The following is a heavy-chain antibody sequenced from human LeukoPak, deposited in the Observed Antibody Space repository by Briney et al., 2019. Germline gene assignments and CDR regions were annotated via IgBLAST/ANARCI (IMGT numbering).Heavy chain of an antibody. CDR3: ARGSGGSGPFDY. J-gene: IGHJ4*02. D-gene: IGHD2-15*01. CDR2: IYYSGST. Sequence: PSETLSLTCTVSGGSISSYYWSWIRQPPGKGLEWIGYIYYSGSTNYNPSLKSRVTISVDTSKNQFSLRLSSVTAADTAVYYCARGSGGSGPFDYWGQGTLVTVSS. V-gene: IGHV4-59*01. CDR1: GGSISSYY.